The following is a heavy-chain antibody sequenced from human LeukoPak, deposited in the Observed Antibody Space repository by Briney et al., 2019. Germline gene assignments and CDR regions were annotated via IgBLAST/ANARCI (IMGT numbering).Heavy chain of an antibody. Sequence: GASVKVSCKASGYIFTNYAVSWVRQAPGQGLEYMGYISAYNGNTNYAQNLQGRVSMTTGTSTTTVYMELRSLRSDDTAVYYCARLYSSGWPLQCMDVWGQGTTVTVSS. J-gene: IGHJ6*02. CDR1: GYIFTNYA. D-gene: IGHD6-19*01. CDR2: ISAYNGNT. CDR3: ARLYSSGWPLQCMDV. V-gene: IGHV1-18*01.